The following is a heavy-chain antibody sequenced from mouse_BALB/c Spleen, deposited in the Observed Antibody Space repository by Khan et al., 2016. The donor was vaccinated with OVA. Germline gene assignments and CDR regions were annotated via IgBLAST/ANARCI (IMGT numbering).Heavy chain of an antibody. Sequence: QVQLKQSGPGLVQPSQNLSITCTVSGFSLTSYGVHWVRQPPGKGLEWLGVIWSYGSTDYNAAFISRLSISKDNSKSQVFFKMNSLQADDTAIYDCARFYEYEGYVDVWGAGTTVTVSS. CDR1: GFSLTSYG. CDR2: IWSYGST. D-gene: IGHD2-4*01. J-gene: IGHJ1*01. V-gene: IGHV2-4*02. CDR3: ARFYEYEGYVDV.